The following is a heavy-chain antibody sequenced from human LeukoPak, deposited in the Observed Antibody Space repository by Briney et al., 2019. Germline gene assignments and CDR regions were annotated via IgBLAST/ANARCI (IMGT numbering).Heavy chain of an antibody. J-gene: IGHJ4*02. CDR1: GFTFGNYA. CDR2: IRGSGVGT. CDR3: AKDCQLVDY. Sequence: PGGSLRLSCAASGFTFGNYAMTWVRQAPGKGLEWVSTIRGSGVGTYYADSVKGRFTISRGNSKNTLDLQVNSLRAEDTAVYYCAKDCQLVDYWGQGTLVTVSS. D-gene: IGHD1-1*01. V-gene: IGHV3-23*01.